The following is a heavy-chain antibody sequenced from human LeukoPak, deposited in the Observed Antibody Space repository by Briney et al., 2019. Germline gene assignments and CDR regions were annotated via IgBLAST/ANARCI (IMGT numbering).Heavy chain of an antibody. D-gene: IGHD6-19*01. CDR3: ARGMTVAANWFDP. CDR1: GFTFSNYW. J-gene: IGHJ5*02. CDR2: IKQDGTEK. Sequence: GESLKISCAASGFTFSNYWMNWVRQAPGKGLEWVANIKQDGTEKYYVDSVKGRFTISRDNAENSLNLQMNSLRAEDTAVYYCARGMTVAANWFDPWGQGTLVTVSS. V-gene: IGHV3-7*05.